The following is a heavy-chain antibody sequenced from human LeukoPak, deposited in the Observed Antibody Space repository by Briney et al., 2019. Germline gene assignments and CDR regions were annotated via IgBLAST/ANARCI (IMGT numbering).Heavy chain of an antibody. Sequence: GGSLRVSCEASGFTFNKFAMSWVRQAPGKGPEWVSAIGSSGATTFYADSVKGRCTISRDNSKNTVYLEMNSLRAEDTAIYYCAKVSVGPLSRPTHVALYYGMDVWGQGTTVTVSS. CDR2: IGSSGATT. D-gene: IGHD2-8*01. CDR3: AKVSVGPLSRPTHVALYYGMDV. V-gene: IGHV3-23*01. CDR1: GFTFNKFA. J-gene: IGHJ6*02.